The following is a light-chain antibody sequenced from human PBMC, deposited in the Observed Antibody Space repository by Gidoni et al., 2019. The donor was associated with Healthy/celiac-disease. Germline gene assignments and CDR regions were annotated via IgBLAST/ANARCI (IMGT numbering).Light chain of an antibody. V-gene: IGKV1-33*01. CDR1: QDISNY. J-gene: IGKJ4*01. CDR2: DAS. Sequence: DIQMTQSPSSLSASVGERVTITCQASQDISNYLNWYQQKPGKAPKLLIYDASNLETGVPSRFSGSGSGTDFTFTISSLQHEDIATYYCQQYDNLSLTFGGGTKVEIK. CDR3: QQYDNLSLT.